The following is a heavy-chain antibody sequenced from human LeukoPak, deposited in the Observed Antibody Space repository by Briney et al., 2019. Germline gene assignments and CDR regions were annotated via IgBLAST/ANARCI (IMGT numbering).Heavy chain of an antibody. J-gene: IGHJ2*01. CDR2: IYYSGST. V-gene: IGHV4-59*08. Sequence: SETLSLTCTVSGGSISTHYWSWIRQPPGKGLEWIGYIYYSGSTNYNPSLKSRVTISVDTSKNQFSLNLKYVTAADTAVYYCARLGAANYWYFDLWGRGTLVSVSS. CDR1: GGSISTHY. D-gene: IGHD6-25*01. CDR3: ARLGAANYWYFDL.